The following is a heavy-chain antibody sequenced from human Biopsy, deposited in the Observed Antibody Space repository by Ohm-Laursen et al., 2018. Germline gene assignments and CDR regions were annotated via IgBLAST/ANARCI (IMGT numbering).Heavy chain of an antibody. D-gene: IGHD3-9*01. Sequence: SVKVSCKAPEGTFSNYGVNWVRQAPGQGLVWLGGNIPILGTGNYAQKFQDRVTVAADTSMSTATMELRSLRSDDTAVYYCATKLTGYFHHWGQGTLVIVSS. CDR2: NIPILGTG. J-gene: IGHJ1*01. V-gene: IGHV1-69*06. CDR3: ATKLTGYFHH. CDR1: EGTFSNYG.